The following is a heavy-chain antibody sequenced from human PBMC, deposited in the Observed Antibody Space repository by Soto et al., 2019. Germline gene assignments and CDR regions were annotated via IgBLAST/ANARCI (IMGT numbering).Heavy chain of an antibody. CDR1: GGSISTYY. J-gene: IGHJ4*02. V-gene: IGHV4-59*08. CDR3: ARGGHCTDGVCSALDY. Sequence: QAQLQESGPGLVKPSETLSLTCTVSGGSISTYYWSWIRQPPGKGLEWIGYIYYSGTASYNPSLKSRVTISLDTSKNQFSLKLSSVTAADTAVYYCARGGHCTDGVCSALDYWGQGTLVTVSS. CDR2: IYYSGTA. D-gene: IGHD2-8*01.